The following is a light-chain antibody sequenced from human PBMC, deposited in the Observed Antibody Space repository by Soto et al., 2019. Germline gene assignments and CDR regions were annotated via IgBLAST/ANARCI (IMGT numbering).Light chain of an antibody. Sequence: QSALTQPPSVSGSPGQSVTISCTGTTSDIGGYKYVSWYQQLPGKAPKLMIFDVTKRPSGVPDRFSGSNSGNTASLTISGLQAADEAIYYCCSYARTTHVFGTGTKVTVL. V-gene: IGLV2-11*01. CDR2: DVT. CDR1: TSDIGGYKY. CDR3: CSYARTTHV. J-gene: IGLJ1*01.